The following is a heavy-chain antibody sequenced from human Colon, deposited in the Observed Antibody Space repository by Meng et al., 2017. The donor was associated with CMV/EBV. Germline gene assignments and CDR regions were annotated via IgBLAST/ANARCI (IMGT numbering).Heavy chain of an antibody. CDR3: SLGVPTAIAQADY. Sequence: GESLKISCAASGFTFNAYWMHWVRQVPGKGLVWVARINTDGGSTTYADSVKGRFTISRDNPRDTVYLQMNSLRGEDTAVYYCSLGVPTAIAQADYWGQGTLVTVSS. J-gene: IGHJ4*02. D-gene: IGHD2-21*02. CDR1: GFTFNAYW. CDR2: INTDGGST. V-gene: IGHV3-74*01.